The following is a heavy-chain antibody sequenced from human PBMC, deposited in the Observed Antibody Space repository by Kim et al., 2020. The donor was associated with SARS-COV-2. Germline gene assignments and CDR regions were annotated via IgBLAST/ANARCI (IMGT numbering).Heavy chain of an antibody. CDR1: GFFFEDHA. V-gene: IGHV3-30*04. CDR3: ARDSGCSGRVFDH. J-gene: IGHJ4*02. Sequence: GGSLRLSCAASGFFFEDHAMHWVRQAPGKGPEWVGVTSYDERQKYYADSVKGRFTISRDNSRDMVFLQMNRLGIEDTALYYCARDSGCSGRVFDHWGPG. D-gene: IGHD3-10*01. CDR2: TSYDERQK.